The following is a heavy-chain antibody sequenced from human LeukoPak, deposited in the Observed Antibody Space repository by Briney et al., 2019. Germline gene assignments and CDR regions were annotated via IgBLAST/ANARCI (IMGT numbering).Heavy chain of an antibody. Sequence: LGGSLRLSCAASGFSFSRYWMSWVRQAPWKGLEWVANIKQDGGERYYVDSVKGRFTISRDNAKNSLYLQMNSLRAEDTAVYFCAMIEQVVSNVEGGYWGQGTLVTVSS. CDR2: IKQDGGER. CDR3: AMIEQVVSNVEGGY. D-gene: IGHD6-6*01. CDR1: GFSFSRYW. J-gene: IGHJ4*02. V-gene: IGHV3-7*01.